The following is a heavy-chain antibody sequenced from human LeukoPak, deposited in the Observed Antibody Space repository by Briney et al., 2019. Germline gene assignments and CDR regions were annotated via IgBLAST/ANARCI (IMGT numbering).Heavy chain of an antibody. CDR2: INHSGST. CDR3: ARLYGNYQNYFDY. CDR1: GGSFSGYY. V-gene: IGHV4-34*01. Sequence: PSETLSLTCAVYGGSFSGYYWSWIRQPPGKGLEWIGEINHSGSTNYNPSLKSRVTISVDTSKNQFSLKLRSVTAADMAVYYCARLYGNYQNYFDYWGQGTLVTVSS. J-gene: IGHJ4*02. D-gene: IGHD1-7*01.